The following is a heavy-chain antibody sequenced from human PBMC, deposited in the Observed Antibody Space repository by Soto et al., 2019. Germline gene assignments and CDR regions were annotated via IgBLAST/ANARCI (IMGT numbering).Heavy chain of an antibody. D-gene: IGHD6-13*01. CDR2: IYSGGST. CDR1: GFTVSSNY. V-gene: IGHV3-66*01. Sequence: EVQLVESGGGLVQPGGSLRLSCAASGFTVSSNYMSWVRQAPGKGLEWVSVIYSGGSTYYADSVKGRFTISRDNSKNTRYLQMNSLRAEDTAVYYCASLFTEIAPRYYYSVMDVWGQGTTVTVSS. J-gene: IGHJ6*02. CDR3: ASLFTEIAPRYYYSVMDV.